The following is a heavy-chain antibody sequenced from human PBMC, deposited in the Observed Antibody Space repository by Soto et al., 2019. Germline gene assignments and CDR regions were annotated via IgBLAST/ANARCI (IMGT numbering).Heavy chain of an antibody. D-gene: IGHD4-4*01. J-gene: IGHJ5*02. V-gene: IGHV3-23*01. CDR3: AKSLDIHYKNWFDP. CDR2: ISDTGTRT. Sequence: TGGSLRLSCVAAGFTFSSAAMNWVRQAPGKGLEWVSIISDTGTRTHYADSVKGRFTISRDNSKNTLYLDMNSLRAEDTAVYYCAKSLDIHYKNWFDPWSQGTLVTGSS. CDR1: GFTFSSAA.